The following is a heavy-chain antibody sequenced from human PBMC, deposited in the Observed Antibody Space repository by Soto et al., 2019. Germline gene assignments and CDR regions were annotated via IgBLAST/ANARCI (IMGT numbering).Heavy chain of an antibody. CDR2: ISGSGGST. V-gene: IGHV3-23*01. CDR3: AKAGGSCELPRWRKDCWFDP. Sequence: EMEVLQSGGGLVQPGGSLRLACVTSGFTFRKYAMSWVRQAPGKGLEWVSAISGSGGSTYYADSVKGRFTISRDNSKNTLYLQMNSLRAEDTAVYYCAKAGGSCELPRWRKDCWFDPWGQGTLVTVSS. D-gene: IGHD3-16*01. CDR1: GFTFRKYA. J-gene: IGHJ5*02.